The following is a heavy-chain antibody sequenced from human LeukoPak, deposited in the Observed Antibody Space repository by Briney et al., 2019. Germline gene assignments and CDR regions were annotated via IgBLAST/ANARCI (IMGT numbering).Heavy chain of an antibody. CDR2: IIPMFGTT. D-gene: IGHD1-26*01. CDR1: GGTFSSYV. J-gene: IGHJ4*02. Sequence: ASVKVACKVYGGTFSSYVISWVRQAPRQGLNWMGRIIPMFGTTNYARTFQGRVTITTDESTSTAYMELSSLRSDDTAVYYCASFELGSGSYPFDYWGQGTLVTVSS. V-gene: IGHV1-69*05. CDR3: ASFELGSGSYPFDY.